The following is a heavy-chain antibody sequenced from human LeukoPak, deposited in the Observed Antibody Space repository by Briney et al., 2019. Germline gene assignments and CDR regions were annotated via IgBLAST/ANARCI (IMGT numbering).Heavy chain of an antibody. V-gene: IGHV1-69*13. CDR1: GGTFSSYA. J-gene: IGHJ6*02. D-gene: IGHD4-17*01. CDR2: IIPIFGTA. CDR3: ARGTVTTGKLAFYYYGMDV. Sequence: ASVKVSCKASGGTFSSYAISWVRQAPGQGLEWMGGIIPIFGTANYAQKFQGRVTITADESTSTAYMKLSSLRSEDTAVYYCARGTVTTGKLAFYYYGMDVWGQGTTVTVSS.